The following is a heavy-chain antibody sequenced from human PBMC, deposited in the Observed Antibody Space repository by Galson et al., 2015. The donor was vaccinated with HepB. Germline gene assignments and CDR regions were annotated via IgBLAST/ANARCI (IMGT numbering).Heavy chain of an antibody. Sequence: SLRLSCAASRVNFHNYGMHWVRQAPGKGLEWVALISYDGSNKDYAESVKGRFTISRDNSKNTLYLQMNNLRPGDTAVYYCAKYDYAWGSLPFGGGIDYWGQGTLVTVSS. CDR1: RVNFHNYG. V-gene: IGHV3-30*18. D-gene: IGHD3-16*01. CDR3: AKYDYAWGSLPFGGGIDY. J-gene: IGHJ4*02. CDR2: ISYDGSNK.